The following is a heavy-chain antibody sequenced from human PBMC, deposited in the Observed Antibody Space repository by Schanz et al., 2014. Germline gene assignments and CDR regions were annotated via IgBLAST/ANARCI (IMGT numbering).Heavy chain of an antibody. J-gene: IGHJ3*02. CDR1: GFTLSSYG. D-gene: IGHD4-17*01. V-gene: IGHV3-33*08. CDR3: ARKMKLGVYGSKGHDSLDI. Sequence: QVRLVESGGGVVQPGRSLRLSCAASGFTLSSYGMHWVRQAPGKGLEWVAFINSDGTKRFYADSVKSRFTISRDNSRNTLYLQMNTLRAEDTAVYYCARKMKLGVYGSKGHDSLDIWGQGTMVTVSS. CDR2: INSDGTKR.